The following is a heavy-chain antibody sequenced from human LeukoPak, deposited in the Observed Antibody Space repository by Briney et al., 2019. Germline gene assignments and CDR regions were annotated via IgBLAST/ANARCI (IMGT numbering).Heavy chain of an antibody. Sequence: SETLSLTCTVSGGSISSYYWSWIRQPAGKGLEWIGRIYTSGSTNYNPSLKSRVTMSVDTSKNQFSLKQSSVTAADTAVYYCARDGVSERGEWLRREGYYFDYWGQGTLVAVSS. D-gene: IGHD5-12*01. CDR1: GGSISSYY. J-gene: IGHJ4*02. CDR2: IYTSGST. CDR3: ARDGVSERGEWLRREGYYFDY. V-gene: IGHV4-4*07.